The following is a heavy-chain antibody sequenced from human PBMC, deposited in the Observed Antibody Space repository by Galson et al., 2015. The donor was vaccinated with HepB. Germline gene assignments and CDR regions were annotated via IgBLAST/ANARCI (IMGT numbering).Heavy chain of an antibody. D-gene: IGHD2-15*01. V-gene: IGHV1-58*02. CDR2: IVVGSGNT. CDR1: GFTFTSSA. Sequence: SVKVSCKASGFTFTSSAMQWVRQARGQRLEWIGWIVVGSGNTNYAQKFQERVTITRDMSTSTAYMELSSLRSEDTAVYYCAADDCSGGSCYSYAFDIWGQGTMVTVSS. J-gene: IGHJ3*02. CDR3: AADDCSGGSCYSYAFDI.